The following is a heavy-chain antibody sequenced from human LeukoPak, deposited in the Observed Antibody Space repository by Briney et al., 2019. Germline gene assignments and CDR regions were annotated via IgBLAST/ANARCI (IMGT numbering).Heavy chain of an antibody. CDR3: ARAPTIFGVVYYMDV. CDR2: ISSSGSTI. CDR1: GFTFSSYE. D-gene: IGHD3-3*01. Sequence: GGSLRLSCAASGFTFSSYEMNWVRQAPGKGLEWVSYISSSGSTIYYADSVKGRFTISRDNAKNSLYLQMTSLRAEDTAVYYCARAPTIFGVVYYMDVWGKGTTVTVSS. V-gene: IGHV3-48*03. J-gene: IGHJ6*03.